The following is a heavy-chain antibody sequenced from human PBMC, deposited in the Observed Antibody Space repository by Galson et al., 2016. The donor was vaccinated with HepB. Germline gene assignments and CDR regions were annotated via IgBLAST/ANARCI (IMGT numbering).Heavy chain of an antibody. D-gene: IGHD1-1*01. J-gene: IGHJ6*02. Sequence: SLRLSCAASGLTFGSYSMTWVRQAPGKGLEWVSTITQSGSHTYYADSVKGRFTISRDNAKKSLYLQMNSLRAEDTAVYYCARSYGMRAGTTVYGMDVWGQGTTVTVSS. CDR2: ITQSGSHT. V-gene: IGHV3-21*01. CDR3: ARSYGMRAGTTVYGMDV. CDR1: GLTFGSYS.